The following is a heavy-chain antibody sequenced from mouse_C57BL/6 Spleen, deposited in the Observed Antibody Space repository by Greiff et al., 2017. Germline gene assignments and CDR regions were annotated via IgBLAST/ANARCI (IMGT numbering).Heavy chain of an antibody. CDR2: ISYDGSN. V-gene: IGHV3-6*01. Sequence: EVQRVESGPGLVKPSQSLSLTCSVTGYSITSGYYWNWIRQFPGNKLEWMGYISYDGSNNYNPSLKNRISITRDTSKNQFFLKLNSVTTEDTATYYCARDTYDDYDDWYFDVWGTGTTVTVSS. CDR3: ARDTYDDYDDWYFDV. J-gene: IGHJ1*03. CDR1: GYSITSGYY. D-gene: IGHD2-4*01.